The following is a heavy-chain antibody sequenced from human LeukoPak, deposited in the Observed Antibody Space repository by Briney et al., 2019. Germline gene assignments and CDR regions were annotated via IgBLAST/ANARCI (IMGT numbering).Heavy chain of an antibody. Sequence: SQTLSLTCAISGDSVSSNSAAWNWIRQSPSRGLEWLGRTYYRSKWYNDYAVSVKSRITINPDTSKNQFSLQLNSVTPEDTAVYYCARTFEYSSSSADYPLDYWGQGTLVTVSS. CDR3: ARTFEYSSSSADYPLDY. J-gene: IGHJ4*02. CDR1: GDSVSSNSAA. CDR2: TYYRSKWYN. D-gene: IGHD6-6*01. V-gene: IGHV6-1*01.